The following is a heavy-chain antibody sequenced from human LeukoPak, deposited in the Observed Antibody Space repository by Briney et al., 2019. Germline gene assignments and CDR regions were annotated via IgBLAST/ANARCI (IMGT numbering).Heavy chain of an antibody. V-gene: IGHV4-59*01. CDR3: ARGTYCSGGSCYEEYNWFDP. CDR1: GGSINSYY. D-gene: IGHD2-15*01. J-gene: IGHJ5*02. Sequence: PSETLSLTCTVSGGSINSYYWNWIRQPPGKGLEWIGYIYYSGSTNYNPSLKSRVTISVDTSKNQFSLKLSSVTAADTAVYYCARGTYCSGGSCYEEYNWFDPWGQGTLVTVSS. CDR2: IYYSGST.